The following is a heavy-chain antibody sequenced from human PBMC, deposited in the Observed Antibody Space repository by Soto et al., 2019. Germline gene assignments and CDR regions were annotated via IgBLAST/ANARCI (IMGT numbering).Heavy chain of an antibody. V-gene: IGHV1-69*01. D-gene: IGHD1-1*01. CDR1: GGTFSDST. J-gene: IGHJ6*02. CDR2: IIPIFDTP. CDR3: ARNGTLTGYSYGMDV. Sequence: QVQLLQSGAELRKPGSSMKVPCKASGGTFSDSTINWVRQAPGQRLEWMGGIIPIFDTPNYAEKFQGRVTITADESTSTSFMEVSSLRSEDTAVYYCARNGTLTGYSYGMDVWGQGTMVTVSS.